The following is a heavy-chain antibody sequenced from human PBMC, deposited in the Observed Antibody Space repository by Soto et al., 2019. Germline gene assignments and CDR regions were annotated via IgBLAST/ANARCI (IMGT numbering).Heavy chain of an antibody. V-gene: IGHV1-69*01. CDR3: ARVTGDSSGWDPCYFDY. D-gene: IGHD6-19*01. Sequence: QVQLVQSGAEVKKPGSSVKVSCKASGGTFSSYAISWVRQAPGHGLEWMGGLIPIFGTANYAQKFQGRVTITADESTSTAYMELSSLRSEDTAVYYCARVTGDSSGWDPCYFDYWGQGTLFTVSA. J-gene: IGHJ4*02. CDR2: LIPIFGTA. CDR1: GGTFSSYA.